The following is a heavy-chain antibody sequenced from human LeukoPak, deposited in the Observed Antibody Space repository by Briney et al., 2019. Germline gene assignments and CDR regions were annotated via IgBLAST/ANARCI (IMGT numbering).Heavy chain of an antibody. J-gene: IGHJ4*02. CDR1: GFTFSSYG. CDR2: ISYDGSNK. Sequence: GGSLRLSCAASGFTFSSYGMHWVRQAPGKGLEWVAVISYDGSNKYYADSVKGRFTISRDNSKNTLYLQMNSLRAEDTAVYYCAKTAGIAVAGTTPSYVSVWGQGTLVTVSS. CDR3: AKTAGIAVAGTTPSYVSV. D-gene: IGHD6-19*01. V-gene: IGHV3-30*18.